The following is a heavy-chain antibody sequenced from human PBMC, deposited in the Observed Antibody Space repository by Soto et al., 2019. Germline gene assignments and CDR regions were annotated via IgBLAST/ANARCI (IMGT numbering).Heavy chain of an antibody. J-gene: IGHJ4*02. CDR2: INHSGST. V-gene: IGHV4-34*01. CDR3: ASNIVATRNY. Sequence: SETLSLTCAVYGGSFSGYYWSWIRQPPGKGLEWIGEINHSGSTNYNPSLKSRVTMSVDTSKNQFSLKLSSVTAADTAVYYCASNIVATRNYWGQGTLVTVSS. CDR1: GGSFSGYY. D-gene: IGHD5-12*01.